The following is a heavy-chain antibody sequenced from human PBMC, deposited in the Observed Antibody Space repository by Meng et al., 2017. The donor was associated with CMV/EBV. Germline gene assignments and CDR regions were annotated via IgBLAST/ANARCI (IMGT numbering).Heavy chain of an antibody. CDR2: IKSKTDGGTT. J-gene: IGHJ6*02. D-gene: IGHD2-2*01. V-gene: IGHV3-15*01. CDR3: TTAFSLVVPAATSYYYGMDV. CDR1: GFTVSNAW. Sequence: GESLKISCAASGFTVSNAWMSWVRQAPGKGLEWVGRIKSKTDGGTTDYAAPVKGRFTISRDDSKNTLYLQMNSLKTEDTAVYYCTTAFSLVVPAATSYYYGMDVWGQGTTVTVSS.